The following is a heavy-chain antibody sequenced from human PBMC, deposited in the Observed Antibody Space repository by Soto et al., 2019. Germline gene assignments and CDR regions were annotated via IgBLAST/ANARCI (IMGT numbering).Heavy chain of an antibody. Sequence: GSLRLSCAASGFTFNSYSMNWVRQAPGRGLEWVSSISYSSNYIYYADSVKGRFTISRDNAKNSLFLQMNSLRAEDTAIYYCARDRGIATPYFFFHGPDVWGQGTTVNVSS. V-gene: IGHV3-21*01. CDR3: ARDRGIATPYFFFHGPDV. J-gene: IGHJ6*02. CDR2: ISYSSNYI. CDR1: GFTFNSYS. D-gene: IGHD6-13*01.